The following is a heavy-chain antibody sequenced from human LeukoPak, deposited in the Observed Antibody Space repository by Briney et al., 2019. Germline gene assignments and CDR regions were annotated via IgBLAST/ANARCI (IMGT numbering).Heavy chain of an antibody. D-gene: IGHD3-3*01. CDR1: GYSFTSYW. J-gene: IGHJ4*02. Sequence: GESLKISCKGSGYSFTSYWIGWVRQMPGKGLEWMGIIYPGDSDTRYSPSFQGQVTISADKSISTAYLQWSSLEASDTAMYYCARRYDFWSGYREFDYWGQGTLVTVSS. CDR2: IYPGDSDT. V-gene: IGHV5-51*01. CDR3: ARRYDFWSGYREFDY.